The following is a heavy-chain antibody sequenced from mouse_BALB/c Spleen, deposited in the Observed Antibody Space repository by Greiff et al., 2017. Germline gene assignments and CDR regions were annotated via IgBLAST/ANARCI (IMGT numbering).Heavy chain of an antibody. CDR1: GYTFSSYW. V-gene: IGHV1-9*01. CDR3: ARRGDLTGSYYYAMDY. Sequence: QVQLQQSGAELMKPGASVKISCKATGYTFSSYWIEWVKQRPGHGLEWIGEILPGSGSTNYNEKFKGKATFTADTSSNTAYMQLSSLTSEDSAVYYCARRGDLTGSYYYAMDYWGQGTSVTVSS. D-gene: IGHD4-1*01. CDR2: ILPGSGST. J-gene: IGHJ4*01.